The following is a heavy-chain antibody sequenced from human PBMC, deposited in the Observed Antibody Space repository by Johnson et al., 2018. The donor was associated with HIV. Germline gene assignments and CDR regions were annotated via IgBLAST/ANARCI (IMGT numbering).Heavy chain of an antibody. Sequence: QMLLVESGGGVVQPGRSLRLSCAASGFTFSSYAMHWVRQAPGKGLEWVAVISYDGINKYYADSVKGRFTISRDNSKNTLYLQMNSLRAEDTAVYYWSEGGSLTQDAPFDIWGQGTMVTVSS. V-gene: IGHV3-30-3*02. D-gene: IGHD1-14*01. CDR2: ISYDGINK. J-gene: IGHJ3*02. CDR3: SEGGSLTQDAPFDI. CDR1: GFTFSSYA.